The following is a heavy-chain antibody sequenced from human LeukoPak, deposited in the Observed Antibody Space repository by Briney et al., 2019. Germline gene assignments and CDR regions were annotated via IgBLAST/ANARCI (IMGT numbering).Heavy chain of an antibody. D-gene: IGHD4-17*01. Sequence: GGSLRLSGAASGFTFSSYSMNWVRQAPGKGLEWVSSISSSSSYIYYADSVKGRFTISRDNAKNSLYLQMNSLRAEDTAVYYCATRRTVTTLYDAFDVWGLGTMVTVCS. V-gene: IGHV3-21*01. CDR2: ISSSSSYI. CDR1: GFTFSSYS. CDR3: ATRRTVTTLYDAFDV. J-gene: IGHJ3*01.